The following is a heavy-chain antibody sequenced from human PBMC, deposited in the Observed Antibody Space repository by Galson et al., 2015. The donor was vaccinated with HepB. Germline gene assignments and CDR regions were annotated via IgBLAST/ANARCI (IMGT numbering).Heavy chain of an antibody. D-gene: IGHD3-9*01. Sequence: SLRLSCAASGFTFSSYSMNWVRQAPGKGLEWVSYISSSSSTIYYADSVKGRFTISRDNAKNSLYLQMNSLRAEDTAVYYCARRGYFDWSPSGAFDIWAKGQWSPSLQ. CDR3: ARRGYFDWSPSGAFDI. CDR1: GFTFSSYS. CDR2: ISSSSSTI. V-gene: IGHV3-48*01. J-gene: IGHJ3*02.